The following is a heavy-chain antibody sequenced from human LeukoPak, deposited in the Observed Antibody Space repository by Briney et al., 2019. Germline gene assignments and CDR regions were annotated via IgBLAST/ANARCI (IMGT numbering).Heavy chain of an antibody. CDR1: GFTFSSYG. J-gene: IGHJ4*02. CDR2: IRYDGSNK. Sequence: GGSLRLSCAASGFTFSSYGMHWVRQAPGKGLEWVAFIRYDGSNKYYADSVKGRFTISRDNSKSTLYLQMNSLRAEDTAVYYCAKESYSSSWYDYWGQGTLVTVSS. CDR3: AKESYSSSWYDY. V-gene: IGHV3-30*02. D-gene: IGHD6-13*01.